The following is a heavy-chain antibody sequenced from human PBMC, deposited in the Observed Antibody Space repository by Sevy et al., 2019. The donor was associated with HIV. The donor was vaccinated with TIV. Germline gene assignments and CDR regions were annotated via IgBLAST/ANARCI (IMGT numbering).Heavy chain of an antibody. CDR2: ISSSSSYI. D-gene: IGHD4-17*01. V-gene: IGHV3-21*01. CDR1: GFTFSSYS. J-gene: IGHJ6*02. Sequence: GGSLRLSCAASGFTFSSYSMNWVRQAPGKGLEWVSSISSSSSYIYYADSVKGRFTISRDNAKNSLYLQMNSLRAEDTAVYYCARDSQSPYGDYEVVYYGMDVWGQGTTVTVSS. CDR3: ARDSQSPYGDYEVVYYGMDV.